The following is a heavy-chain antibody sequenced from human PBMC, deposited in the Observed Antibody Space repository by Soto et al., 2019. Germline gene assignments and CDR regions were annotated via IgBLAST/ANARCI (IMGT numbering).Heavy chain of an antibody. CDR3: ARRTYESGWRHYFDY. J-gene: IGHJ4*02. Sequence: ESLKISCKASGYDFNVINYLISWVRHIPGKGLEWMGVISPGDSNTRYSPSFQGQVTFSADNSLNTAYLQWNTLRASDTAIYYCARRTYESGWRHYFDYWGQGTLVTVSS. CDR1: GYDFNVINYL. CDR2: ISPGDSNT. D-gene: IGHD6-19*01. V-gene: IGHV5-51*01.